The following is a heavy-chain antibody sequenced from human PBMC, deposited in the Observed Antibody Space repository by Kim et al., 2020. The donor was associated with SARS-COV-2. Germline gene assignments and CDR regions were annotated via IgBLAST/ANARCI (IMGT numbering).Heavy chain of an antibody. V-gene: IGHV3-7*01. CDR3: ARDEQEGPDTSSWYTLFDF. D-gene: IGHD6-13*01. Sequence: GGSLRLSCAGSGFIFSSYWMSWVRQAPGKGLEWVANIKQDGSQKNYVASLKGRFTISRDNAKNSLYLQMSSLRAEDTAVYYCARDEQEGPDTSSWYTLFDFWGQGTLVTVSS. CDR2: IKQDGSQK. J-gene: IGHJ4*02. CDR1: GFIFSSYW.